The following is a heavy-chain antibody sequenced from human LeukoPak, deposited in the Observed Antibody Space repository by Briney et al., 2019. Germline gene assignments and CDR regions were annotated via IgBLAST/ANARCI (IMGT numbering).Heavy chain of an antibody. Sequence: VASVKVSCKASGYTFTSYDINWVRQATGQGLEWMGWMNPNSGNTGYAQKFQGRVTITRNTSISTAYMELSSLGSEDTAVYYCARVSLSTSWQWDIWGQGTMVTVSS. V-gene: IGHV1-8*03. CDR1: GYTFTSYD. D-gene: IGHD2-2*01. CDR2: MNPNSGNT. CDR3: ARVSLSTSWQWDI. J-gene: IGHJ3*02.